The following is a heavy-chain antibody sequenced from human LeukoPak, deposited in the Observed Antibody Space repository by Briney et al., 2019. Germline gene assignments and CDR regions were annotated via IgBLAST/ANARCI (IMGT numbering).Heavy chain of an antibody. CDR3: AIGSGSYYKSSFDY. V-gene: IGHV1-2*04. CDR2: INPNSGGT. D-gene: IGHD3-10*01. Sequence: VASVKVSCKASGYTFTGYYMHWVRQAPGQGLEWMGWINPNSGGTNYAQKFQGWVTMTRDTSISTAYMELSRLRSDDTAVYYCAIGSGSYYKSSFDYWGQGTLVTVSS. J-gene: IGHJ4*02. CDR1: GYTFTGYY.